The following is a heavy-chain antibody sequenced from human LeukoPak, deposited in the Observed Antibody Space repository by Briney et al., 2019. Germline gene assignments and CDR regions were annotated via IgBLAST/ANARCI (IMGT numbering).Heavy chain of an antibody. V-gene: IGHV1-2*02. D-gene: IGHD6-19*01. Sequence: AASVKVSCKASGYTFTGYYRHWVRQAPGQGREWMGWISPNSGGTNYAQKFQGRVTMTRDTSISTAYMELSRLRSDDTAVYYCARDLGAVAGQFWFDPWGQGTLVTVSS. CDR1: GYTFTGYY. CDR2: ISPNSGGT. CDR3: ARDLGAVAGQFWFDP. J-gene: IGHJ5*02.